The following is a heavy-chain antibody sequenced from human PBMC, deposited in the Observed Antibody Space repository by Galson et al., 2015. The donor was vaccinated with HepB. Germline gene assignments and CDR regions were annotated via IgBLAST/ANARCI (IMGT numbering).Heavy chain of an antibody. D-gene: IGHD2-2*01. Sequence: SVKVSCKASGYSFISYGISWVRQAPGQGLEWMGWISAYNGNTNYAQKLQGRVTLTTHASTSTAYMELRSLRSDDTAVYYCARAEGYCSSTSCYEGLDYFDYWGQGTLVTVSS. V-gene: IGHV1-18*04. CDR2: ISAYNGNT. CDR3: ARAEGYCSSTSCYEGLDYFDY. CDR1: GYSFISYG. J-gene: IGHJ4*02.